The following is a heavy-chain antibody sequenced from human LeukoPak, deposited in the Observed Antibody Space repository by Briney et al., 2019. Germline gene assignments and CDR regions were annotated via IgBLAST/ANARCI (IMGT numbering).Heavy chain of an antibody. Sequence: SETLSLTCTVSGGSVGSGSYYWSWIRQPPGKGLEWIGYIYHSGSTYYNPSLKSRVTISVDRSKNQFSLKLSSVTAADTAVYYCARMNDFWNYMDVWGKGTTVTVSS. CDR1: GGSVGSGSYY. CDR3: ARMNDFWNYMDV. D-gene: IGHD1-1*01. J-gene: IGHJ6*03. V-gene: IGHV4-30-2*01. CDR2: IYHSGST.